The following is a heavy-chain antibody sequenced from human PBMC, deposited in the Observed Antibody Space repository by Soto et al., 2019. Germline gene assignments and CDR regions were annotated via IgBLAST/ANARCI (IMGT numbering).Heavy chain of an antibody. CDR2: ISGTGGSE. CDR1: GFTFTRYA. J-gene: IGHJ6*02. CDR3: ARGDTTLITDYYAMDV. D-gene: IGHD5-18*01. Sequence: GGSLRLSCAASGFTFTRYAMTWVRQATGKGLEWVSSISGTGGSEFYAGCVKGRFTTSRDNSGITICLQMNSLRAEDTAVYYCARGDTTLITDYYAMDVWGQGTTVTVSS. V-gene: IGHV3-23*01.